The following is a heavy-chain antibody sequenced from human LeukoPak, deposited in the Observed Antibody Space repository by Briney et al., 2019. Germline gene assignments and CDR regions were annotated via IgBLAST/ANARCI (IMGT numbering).Heavy chain of an antibody. CDR2: TYYRPKRHS. V-gene: IGHV6-1*01. Sequence: SQTLSLTCTISSDSVSRNSAAWNSSRQSPSRGLQRLGKTYYRPKRHSDYAVSVKSRITINQDTSKNEFSLHQNSVTRWSTVXXXCARSPEWFGELKGAIYYYYYMDVWGKGTTVTVSS. D-gene: IGHD3-10*01. J-gene: IGHJ6*03. CDR1: SDSVSRNSAA. CDR3: ARSPEWFGELKGAIYYYYYMDV.